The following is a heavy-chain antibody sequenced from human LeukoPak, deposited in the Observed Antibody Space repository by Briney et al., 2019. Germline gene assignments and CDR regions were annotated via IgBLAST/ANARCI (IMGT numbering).Heavy chain of an antibody. Sequence: GGSLRLSCAASGFTFSSYGMHWVRQAPGKGLEWVAVIWYDGSNKYYADSVKGRFTISRDNSKNTLCLQMNSLRAEDTAVYYCAKAGSVVVPAALDYWGQGTLVTVSS. CDR2: IWYDGSNK. J-gene: IGHJ4*02. D-gene: IGHD2-2*01. CDR1: GFTFSSYG. CDR3: AKAGSVVVPAALDY. V-gene: IGHV3-33*06.